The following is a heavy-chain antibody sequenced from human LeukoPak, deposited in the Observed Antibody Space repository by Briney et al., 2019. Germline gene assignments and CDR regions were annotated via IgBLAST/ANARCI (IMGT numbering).Heavy chain of an antibody. D-gene: IGHD5-12*01. Sequence: PSQTLSLTCTVSGGSISSGDYYWSWIRQPPGKGLEWIGYIYYSGSTYYDPSLKSRVTISVDTSKNQFSLKLSSVTAADTAVYYCARDLEGYSGYDMVYYYGMDVWGKGTTVTVSS. J-gene: IGHJ6*04. CDR2: IYYSGST. V-gene: IGHV4-30-4*01. CDR1: GGSISSGDYY. CDR3: ARDLEGYSGYDMVYYYGMDV.